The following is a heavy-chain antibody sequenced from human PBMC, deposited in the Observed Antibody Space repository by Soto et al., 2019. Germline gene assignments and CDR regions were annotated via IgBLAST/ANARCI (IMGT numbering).Heavy chain of an antibody. CDR1: GFTFSSYA. CDR2: ISGSGGST. D-gene: IGHD6-13*01. J-gene: IGHJ3*02. V-gene: IGHV3-23*01. Sequence: GGSLRLSCAASGFTFSSYAMSWVRQAPGKGLEWVSAISGSGGSTYYADSVKGRFTISRDNSKNTLYLQMNSLRAEDTAVYYCAKDSRGSSWYRDAFDIWGQGTMVTVSS. CDR3: AKDSRGSSWYRDAFDI.